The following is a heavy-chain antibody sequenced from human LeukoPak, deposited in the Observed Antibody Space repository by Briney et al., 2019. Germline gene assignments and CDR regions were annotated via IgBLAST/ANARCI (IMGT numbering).Heavy chain of an antibody. CDR3: ARDGDGDAFDI. J-gene: IGHJ3*02. D-gene: IGHD7-27*01. V-gene: IGHV3-23*01. CDR1: GFSFSTYA. Sequence: GGSLRLSCAASGFSFSTYAMSWVRQAPGKGLEWVSCISASGGSTYYGDSVKGRFTISRDNSKNTLYLQMNSLRAEDTAVYYCARDGDGDAFDIWGQGTMVTVSS. CDR2: ISASGGST.